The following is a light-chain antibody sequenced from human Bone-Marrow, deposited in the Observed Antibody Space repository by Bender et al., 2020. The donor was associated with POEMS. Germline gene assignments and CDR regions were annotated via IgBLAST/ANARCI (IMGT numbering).Light chain of an antibody. Sequence: QSALTQPASVSGSPGQSITISCTGTDSDVGSYNFVSWYQQYPGEAPKLIIFEVNEWPSGVSYRFSGSKSDNTASLTISGLQAEDEAHYYCSSYAGSTIWIFGGGTKLTVL. CDR1: DSDVGSYNF. CDR3: SSYAGSTIWI. V-gene: IGLV2-23*02. J-gene: IGLJ2*01. CDR2: EVN.